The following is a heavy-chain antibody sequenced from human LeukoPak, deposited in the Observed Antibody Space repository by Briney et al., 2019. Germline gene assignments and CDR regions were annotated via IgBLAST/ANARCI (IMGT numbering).Heavy chain of an antibody. V-gene: IGHV4-59*01. CDR3: ARWGGDAFDI. Sequence: SETLSLTCTVSGGSLSTYYWSWIRQPPGKGLEWIGYIYYSGSTNYNPSLKSRVTISVDTSKNQFSLKLSSVTAADTAVYYCARWGGDAFDIWGQGTMVTVSS. J-gene: IGHJ3*02. CDR2: IYYSGST. D-gene: IGHD3-10*01. CDR1: GGSLSTYY.